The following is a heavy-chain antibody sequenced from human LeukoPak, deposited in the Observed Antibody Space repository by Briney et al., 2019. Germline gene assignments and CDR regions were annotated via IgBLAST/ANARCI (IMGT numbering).Heavy chain of an antibody. V-gene: IGHV3-21*01. CDR3: AILTDGDYNFDY. J-gene: IGHJ4*02. Sequence: GGSLRLSCAASGFTVSSNYMSWVRQAPGKGLEWVSSISSSSSYIYYADSVKGRFTISRDNAKNSLYLQMNSLRAEDTAVYYCAILTDGDYNFDYWGQGTLVTVSS. D-gene: IGHD4-17*01. CDR1: GFTVSSNY. CDR2: ISSSSSYI.